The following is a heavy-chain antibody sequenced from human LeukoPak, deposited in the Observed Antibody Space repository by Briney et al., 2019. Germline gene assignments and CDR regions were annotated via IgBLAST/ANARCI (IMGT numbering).Heavy chain of an antibody. J-gene: IGHJ4*02. CDR2: IYYSGSI. CDR1: GGSISSYY. D-gene: IGHD3-16*02. Sequence: SETLSLTCTVSGGSISSYYWSWIRQPPGKGLEWIGNIYYSGSINYNPSLKSRVAISLDKTKKQFSLKLSSVTAADTAMYYCAASAFDYVWGSYRREFDYWGQGTLVTVSS. V-gene: IGHV4-59*01. CDR3: AASAFDYVWGSYRREFDY.